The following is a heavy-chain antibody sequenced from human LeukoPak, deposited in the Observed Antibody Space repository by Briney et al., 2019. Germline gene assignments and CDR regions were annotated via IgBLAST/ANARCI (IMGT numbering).Heavy chain of an antibody. CDR1: GESFSGYY. D-gene: IGHD6-13*01. CDR2: INHSGST. J-gene: IGHJ6*04. CDR3: ARGHTGIAAAAAPYGMDV. V-gene: IGHV4-34*01. Sequence: SETLSLTCAVYGESFSGYYWSWIRQPPGKGLEWIGEINHSGSTNYNPSLKSRVTISVDTSKNQFSLKLSSVTAADTAVYYCARGHTGIAAAAAPYGMDVWGKGTTVTVSS.